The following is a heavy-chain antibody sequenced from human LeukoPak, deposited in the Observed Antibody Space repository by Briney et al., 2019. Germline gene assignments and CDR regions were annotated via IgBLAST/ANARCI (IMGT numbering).Heavy chain of an antibody. D-gene: IGHD6-19*01. CDR2: IYYSGST. CDR1: GGSISSYY. Sequence: SETLSLTCTVSGGSISSYYWSWIRQPPGKGLEWIGSIYYSGSTYYNPSLKSRVTISVDTSKNQFSLKLSSVTAADTAVYYCVGYSSGWHSGAFDYWGQGTLVTVSS. V-gene: IGHV4-39*07. CDR3: VGYSSGWHSGAFDY. J-gene: IGHJ4*02.